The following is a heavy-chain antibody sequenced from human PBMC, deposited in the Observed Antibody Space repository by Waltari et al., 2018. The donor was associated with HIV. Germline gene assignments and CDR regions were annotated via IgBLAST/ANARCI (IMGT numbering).Heavy chain of an antibody. CDR3: ASNDRPVYFFDY. Sequence: QVVLIESGDEVKQPGGSVKVSCEVDGESLTQLSMHWVRQAPGKGLEWMGGFDPEGDETIYAQKFQGRLSMTEDTSTDTAYMELRGLRSDDTAVYYCASNDRPVYFFDYWSHGTLVTVSS. D-gene: IGHD3-9*01. CDR2: FDPEGDET. CDR1: GESLTQLS. J-gene: IGHJ4*01. V-gene: IGHV1-24*01.